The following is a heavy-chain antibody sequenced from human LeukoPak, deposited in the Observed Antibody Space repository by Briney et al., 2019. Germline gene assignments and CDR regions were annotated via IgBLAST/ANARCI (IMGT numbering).Heavy chain of an antibody. CDR1: GGTFSSYA. CDR2: IIPIFGTA. J-gene: IGHJ6*03. CDR3: TRSLGYCSGGSCYPHMNV. Sequence: SVKVSCKASGGTFSSYAISWVRQAPGQGLEWMGGIIPIFGTANYAQKFQGRVTITADESTSTAYMELSSLRSEDTAVYYCTRSLGYCSGGSCYPHMNVWGKGTTVTISS. D-gene: IGHD2-15*01. V-gene: IGHV1-69*13.